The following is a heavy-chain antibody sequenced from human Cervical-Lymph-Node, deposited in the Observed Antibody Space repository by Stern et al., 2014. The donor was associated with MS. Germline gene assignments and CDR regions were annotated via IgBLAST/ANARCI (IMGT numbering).Heavy chain of an antibody. CDR2: ISWNSGSI. Sequence: EVQLVESGGGLVQPGRSLRLSCAASGFTFDDYAMHWVRQAPGKGLEWVSGISWNSGSIGYADSVKGRFTISRDNAKNSLFLQMNSLRAEDTALYYCAKIDSGWGFDYWGRGTLVTVSS. J-gene: IGHJ4*02. D-gene: IGHD6-19*01. CDR3: AKIDSGWGFDY. CDR1: GFTFDDYA. V-gene: IGHV3-9*01.